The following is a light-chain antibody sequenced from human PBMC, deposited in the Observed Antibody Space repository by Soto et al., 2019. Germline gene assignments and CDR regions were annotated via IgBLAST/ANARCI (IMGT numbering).Light chain of an antibody. V-gene: IGKV3-15*01. Sequence: EIVMTQSPATLSVSPGERATLSCRASQSVSSNLAWYQQKPGQAPRLLIYDAYTRALGISARFSGSGSGTEFTLTISSLQSEDFALYYCQEYFQWPPGMFGPGTTVDIK. CDR1: QSVSSN. CDR2: DAY. J-gene: IGKJ1*01. CDR3: QEYFQWPPGM.